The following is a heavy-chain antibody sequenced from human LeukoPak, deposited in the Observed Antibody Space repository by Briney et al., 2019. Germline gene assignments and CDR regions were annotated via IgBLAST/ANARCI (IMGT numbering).Heavy chain of an antibody. CDR3: ARDGYSSSWYYYYYGMDV. D-gene: IGHD6-13*01. CDR1: GYTFTGYY. Sequence: ASVKVSCKASGYTFTGYYMHWVRQAPGQGLEWMGWINPNSGGTNYAQKLQGRVTMTTDTSTSTAYMELRSLRSDDTAVYYCARDGYSSSWYYYYYGMDVWGQGTTVTVSS. J-gene: IGHJ6*02. CDR2: INPNSGGT. V-gene: IGHV1-2*02.